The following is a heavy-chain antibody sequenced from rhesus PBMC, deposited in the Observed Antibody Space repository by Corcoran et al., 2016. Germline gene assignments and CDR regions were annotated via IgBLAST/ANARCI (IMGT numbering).Heavy chain of an antibody. V-gene: IGHV4-169*01. Sequence: QLQLQESGPGLVKPSETLSVTCAVSGGSISSSYWSWIRQAPGKGLEWMGHMQGRVSSTNSTPTLRGRVTRAVDTSKSQLSLKLSSVTTADTAVYYWARYGGYSYGRWGQGVLVTVSS. CDR2: MQGRVSST. D-gene: IGHD5-24*01. CDR1: GGSISSSY. CDR3: ARYGGYSYGR. J-gene: IGHJ4*01.